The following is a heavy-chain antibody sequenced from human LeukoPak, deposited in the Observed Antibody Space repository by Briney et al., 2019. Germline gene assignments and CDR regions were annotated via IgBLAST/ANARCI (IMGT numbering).Heavy chain of an antibody. CDR1: GGSFSGYY. J-gene: IGHJ4*02. V-gene: IGHV4-34*01. D-gene: IGHD2-2*01. CDR2: INHSGST. CDR3: ARDLYCTSTSCFNY. Sequence: SETLSLTCAVYGGSFSGYYWSWIRQPPGKGPEWIGEINHSGSTNYNPSLKSRVTISVDTSKNQFSLKLSSVTAADTAVYYCARDLYCTSTSCFNYWGQGTLVTVSS.